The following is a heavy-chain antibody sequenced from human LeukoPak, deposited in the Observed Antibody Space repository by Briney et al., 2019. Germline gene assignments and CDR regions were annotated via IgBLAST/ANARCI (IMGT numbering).Heavy chain of an antibody. CDR1: GFTFSSYA. D-gene: IGHD6-19*01. Sequence: GGSLRLSCAASGFTFSSYAMHWVRQAPGKGLEWVAVISYDGSNKYYADSVKGRFTISRDNSKNTLYLQMNSLRAEDTAVYYCAKDIYSSGWPEAFDIWGQGTMVTVSS. J-gene: IGHJ3*02. V-gene: IGHV3-30*04. CDR3: AKDIYSSGWPEAFDI. CDR2: ISYDGSNK.